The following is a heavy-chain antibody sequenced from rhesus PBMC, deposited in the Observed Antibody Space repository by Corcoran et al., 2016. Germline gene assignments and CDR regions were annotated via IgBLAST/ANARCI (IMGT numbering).Heavy chain of an antibody. CDR2: IKNKADGGTA. D-gene: IGHD6-31*01. CDR1: GFTFSNYW. Sequence: EVQLVESGGGLVQPGGSLRLSCAASGFTFSNYWMNWVRQAPGKGLDWVGRIKNKADGGTAAYAESVKGRFNISKDDSKNTLYLQMNSLKTEDTAVYYCTRGGYSSGWPFDYWGQGVLVTVSS. CDR3: TRGGYSSGWPFDY. J-gene: IGHJ4*01. V-gene: IGHV3-16*01.